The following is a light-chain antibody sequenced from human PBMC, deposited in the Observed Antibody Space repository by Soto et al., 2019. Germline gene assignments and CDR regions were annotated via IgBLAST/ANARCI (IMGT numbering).Light chain of an antibody. CDR3: QSADSSGTYQV. CDR2: KDS. J-gene: IGLJ1*01. CDR1: ALPKQY. V-gene: IGLV3-25*02. Sequence: SYELTQPPSVSVSPGQTARVTCSGEALPKQYAYWYQQKPGQAPVLVIYKDSERPSGIPERFSGSSSGTTVTLTISGVQAEDEADYYCQSADSSGTYQVFGTGTKVTVL.